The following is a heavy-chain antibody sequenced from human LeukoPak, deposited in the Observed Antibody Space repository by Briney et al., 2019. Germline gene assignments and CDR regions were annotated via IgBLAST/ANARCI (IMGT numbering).Heavy chain of an antibody. D-gene: IGHD3-22*01. CDR2: ISSSSSYI. Sequence: GGSLRLSCAASGFTFSSYVMSWVRQAPGKGLEWVSSISSSSSYIYYADSVKGRSTISRDNAKNSLYLQMNSLRAEDTAVYYCARDRGDYYDSSGFDYWGQGTLVTVSS. CDR3: ARDRGDYYDSSGFDY. CDR1: GFTFSSYV. J-gene: IGHJ4*02. V-gene: IGHV3-21*01.